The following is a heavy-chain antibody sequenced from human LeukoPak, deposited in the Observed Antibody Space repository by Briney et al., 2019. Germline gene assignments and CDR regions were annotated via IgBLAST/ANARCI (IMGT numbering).Heavy chain of an antibody. CDR1: GFTFSSYS. V-gene: IGHV3-21*01. CDR2: ISSSSSYI. Sequence: GGSLRLSCAASGFTFSSYSMNWVRQAPGKGLEWVSSISSSSSYIHYADSVKGRFTISRDNAKNSLYLQMNSLRAEDTAVYYCARALGYAYDYWGQGTLVTVSS. CDR3: ARALGYAYDY. J-gene: IGHJ4*02. D-gene: IGHD3-16*01.